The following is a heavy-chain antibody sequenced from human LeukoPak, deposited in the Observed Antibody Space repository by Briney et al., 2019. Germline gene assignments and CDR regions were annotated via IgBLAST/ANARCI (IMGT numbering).Heavy chain of an antibody. Sequence: PSETLSLTCTVSADSISSGYYWGWIRQPPGKGLEWIGSIYHSGSTYYNPSLKSRVTISVDTSKNQFSLKLSSVTAADTAVYYCARDHYDILTGLFDYWGQGTLVTVSS. CDR2: IYHSGST. CDR1: ADSISSGYY. V-gene: IGHV4-38-2*02. D-gene: IGHD3-9*01. J-gene: IGHJ4*02. CDR3: ARDHYDILTGLFDY.